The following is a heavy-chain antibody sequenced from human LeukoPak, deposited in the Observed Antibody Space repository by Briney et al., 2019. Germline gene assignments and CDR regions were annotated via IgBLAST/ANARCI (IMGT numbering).Heavy chain of an antibody. CDR3: TRHAGYSSGWYGVY. J-gene: IGHJ4*02. CDR2: IYPGDPDT. D-gene: IGHD6-19*01. V-gene: IGHV5-51*01. CDR1: GYTFTDYW. Sequence: GESLKISCKASGYTFTDYWIGWVRQMPGKGLEWMGIIYPGDPDTRYSPSFQGQVTISADKSINTAYLQWSSLKASDTAMYYCTRHAGYSSGWYGVYWGQGTLVTVSS.